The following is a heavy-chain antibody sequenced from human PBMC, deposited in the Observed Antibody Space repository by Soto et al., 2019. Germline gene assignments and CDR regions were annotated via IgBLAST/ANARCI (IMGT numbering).Heavy chain of an antibody. Sequence: PVGSLRLSCAASGFTFSSYGMHWVRQAPGKGLEWVAVIWYDGSNKYYADSVKGRFTISRDNSKNTLYLQMNSLRAEDTAVYYCARDLYEIAPYDFWSGSYYPYGMDVWGQGTTVTVSS. CDR3: ARDLYEIAPYDFWSGSYYPYGMDV. J-gene: IGHJ6*02. CDR1: GFTFSSYG. CDR2: IWYDGSNK. V-gene: IGHV3-33*01. D-gene: IGHD3-3*01.